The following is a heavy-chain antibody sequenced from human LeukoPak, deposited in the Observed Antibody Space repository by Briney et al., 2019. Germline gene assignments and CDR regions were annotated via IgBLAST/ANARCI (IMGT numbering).Heavy chain of an antibody. CDR2: IRYDGSKK. V-gene: IGHV3-30*02. J-gene: IGHJ4*02. CDR3: AKGSDFWSGFPPYFDY. D-gene: IGHD3-3*01. CDR1: GFTFSRYG. Sequence: GGSLRLSCAASGFTFSRYGMHWVRQAPGKGLEGVAFIRYDGSKKYYADSVKGRFTISRDNSKNTLYLQMNSLRAEDTAVYYCAKGSDFWSGFPPYFDYWGQGTRVTVSS.